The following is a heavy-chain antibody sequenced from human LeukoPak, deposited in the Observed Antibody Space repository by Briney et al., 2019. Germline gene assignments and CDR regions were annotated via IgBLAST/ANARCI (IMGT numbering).Heavy chain of an antibody. CDR1: GFSLRTSGMG. CDR3: ARLNSGTYLDY. Sequence: SGPALVKPTQALTLTCTFSGFSLRTSGMGVSWIRQPPGKALESLASIDWDDDKFYSTSLRTRLTISTDTSKTQVVLTMTNMDPVDTATYYCARLNSGTYLDYWGQGTLVTVSS. CDR2: IDWDDDK. J-gene: IGHJ4*02. V-gene: IGHV2-70*04. D-gene: IGHD1-26*01.